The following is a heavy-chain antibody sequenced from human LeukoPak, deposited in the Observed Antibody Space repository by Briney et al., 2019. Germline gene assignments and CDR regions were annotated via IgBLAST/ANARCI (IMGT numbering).Heavy chain of an antibody. Sequence: GGSLRLSCAASGFTFSSYAMSWVRQAPGKGLEWVSAISGSGGSTHCADSVKGRFTISRDNSKNTLYLQMNSLRAEDTAVYYCAKPGAYGSGSYTENWGQGTLVTVSS. J-gene: IGHJ4*02. CDR1: GFTFSSYA. CDR3: AKPGAYGSGSYTEN. V-gene: IGHV3-23*01. D-gene: IGHD3-10*01. CDR2: ISGSGGST.